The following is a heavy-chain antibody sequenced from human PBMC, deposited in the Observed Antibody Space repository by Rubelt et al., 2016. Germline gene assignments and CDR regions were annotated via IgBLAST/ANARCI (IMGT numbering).Heavy chain of an antibody. Sequence: SGGSTFYADSVKGRFTISRDNAKNSLYLQMNSLRAEDTAVYYCARVDYDSSGYFPIEAFDIWGQGTMVTVSS. D-gene: IGHD3-22*01. CDR2: SGGST. V-gene: IGHV3-11*04. CDR3: ARVDYDSSGYFPIEAFDI. J-gene: IGHJ3*02.